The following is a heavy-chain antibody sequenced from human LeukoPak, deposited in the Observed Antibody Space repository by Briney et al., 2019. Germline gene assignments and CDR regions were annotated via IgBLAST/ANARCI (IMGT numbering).Heavy chain of an antibody. Sequence: PSETLSLTCTLSGGSISSSSYYWGWIRQPPGKGLEWIGSIYYSGSTYYNPSLKSRVTISVDTSKNQFSLKLSSGTAADTAVYYCARHLPQALFHYWGQGTLVTVSS. J-gene: IGHJ4*02. CDR3: ARHLPQALFHY. CDR2: IYYSGST. CDR1: GGSISSSSYY. V-gene: IGHV4-39*01.